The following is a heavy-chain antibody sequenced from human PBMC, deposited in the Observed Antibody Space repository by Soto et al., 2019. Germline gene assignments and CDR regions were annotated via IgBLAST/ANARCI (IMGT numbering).Heavy chain of an antibody. CDR1: GFTFTDYG. CDR3: AKVLVPAARDSYYYGLDV. CDR2: ISYDGTNE. V-gene: IGHV3-30*18. D-gene: IGHD2-2*01. Sequence: GGSLRLSCAVSGFTFTDYGMYWVRQAPGKGLEWVAVISYDGTNEYYVDSVKGRFNISRDNSKNTLSLHMSSLTAEDTAVYYCAKVLVPAARDSYYYGLDVWGQGTTVTVSS. J-gene: IGHJ6*02.